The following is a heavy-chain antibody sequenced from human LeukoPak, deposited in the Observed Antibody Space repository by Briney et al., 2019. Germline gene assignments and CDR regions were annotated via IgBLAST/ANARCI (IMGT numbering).Heavy chain of an antibody. CDR3: ARAVELSTIGPGFDF. J-gene: IGHJ4*02. Sequence: SETLSLTCTVSSASISSSRYYWGWIRQSPGKGLEWLGSIYYSWSTYYNPSLKNRVTISVDTSNNQVSLNLTSVTAADTAVYYCARAVELSTIGPGFDFWGQGALVTVSS. D-gene: IGHD5/OR15-5a*01. CDR1: SASISSSRYY. V-gene: IGHV4-39*01. CDR2: IYYSWST.